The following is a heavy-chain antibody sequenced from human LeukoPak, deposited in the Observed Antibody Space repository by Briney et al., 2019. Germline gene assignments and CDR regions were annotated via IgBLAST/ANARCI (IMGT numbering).Heavy chain of an antibody. Sequence: GGSLRLSCAASGFTFSSYGMHWVRQAPGKGLEWVAVIWYDGSNKYYADSVKGRFTISRDNSKNTLYLQMNSLRAEDTAVYYCARDPETATIPYFDYWGQGTLVTVSS. V-gene: IGHV3-33*01. CDR1: GFTFSSYG. CDR3: ARDPETATIPYFDY. D-gene: IGHD5-24*01. CDR2: IWYDGSNK. J-gene: IGHJ4*02.